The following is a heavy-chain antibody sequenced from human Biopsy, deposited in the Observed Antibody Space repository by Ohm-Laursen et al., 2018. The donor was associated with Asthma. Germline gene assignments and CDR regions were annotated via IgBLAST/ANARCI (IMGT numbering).Heavy chain of an antibody. CDR2: INPNGGAT. CDR1: AYTFIGYH. V-gene: IGHV1-2*06. D-gene: IGHD7-27*01. CDR3: ARVQKSPGDRWFDP. J-gene: IGHJ5*02. Sequence: GASVKVSCNTSAYTFIGYHLHWVRQAPGEGLEWMGRINPNGGATIYAQKFQGRVTMTRDTSIGTAYMELSRLTSDDTAVYYCARVQKSPGDRWFDPWGQGTLVTVSS.